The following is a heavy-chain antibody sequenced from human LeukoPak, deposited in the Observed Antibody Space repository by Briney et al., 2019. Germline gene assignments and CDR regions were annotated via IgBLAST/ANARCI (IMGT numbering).Heavy chain of an antibody. CDR3: ARDQYYYDSSGYRFDY. V-gene: IGHV1-69*05. J-gene: IGHJ4*02. Sequence: SVKVSCKASGGTFSSYAISWVRQAPGHGLEWMGRIIPIFGTANYAQKFQGRVTITTDESTSTAYMELSSLRSEDMAVYYCARDQYYYDSSGYRFDYWGQGTLVTVSS. CDR2: IIPIFGTA. D-gene: IGHD3-22*01. CDR1: GGTFSSYA.